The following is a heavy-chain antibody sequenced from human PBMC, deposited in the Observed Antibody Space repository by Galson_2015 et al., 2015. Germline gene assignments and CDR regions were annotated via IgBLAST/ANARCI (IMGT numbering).Heavy chain of an antibody. Sequence: SLRLSCAAPGFTFSSYSMNWVRQAPGKGLEWVSSISSSSSYIYYADSVKGRFTISRDNAKNSLYLQMNSLRAEDTAVYYCARAGGIAAAERTIDYWGQGTLVTVSS. CDR2: ISSSSSYI. J-gene: IGHJ4*02. CDR1: GFTFSSYS. D-gene: IGHD6-13*01. V-gene: IGHV3-21*01. CDR3: ARAGGIAAAERTIDY.